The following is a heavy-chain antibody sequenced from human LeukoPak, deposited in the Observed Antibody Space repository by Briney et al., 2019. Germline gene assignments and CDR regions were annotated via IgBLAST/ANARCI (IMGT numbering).Heavy chain of an antibody. CDR3: ARVAGYSSGWTGNY. V-gene: IGHV4-39*07. J-gene: IGHJ4*02. CDR1: GGSISSSSYY. D-gene: IGHD6-19*01. CDR2: IYYSGST. Sequence: SETLSLTCTVSGGSISSSSYYWGWIRQPPGKGLEWIGSIYYSGSTYYNPSLKSRVTISVDTSKNQFSLKLCSVTAADTAVYYCARVAGYSSGWTGNYWGQGTLVTVSS.